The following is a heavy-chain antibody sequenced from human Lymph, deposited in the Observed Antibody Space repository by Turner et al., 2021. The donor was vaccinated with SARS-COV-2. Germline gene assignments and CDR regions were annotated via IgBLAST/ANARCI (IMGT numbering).Heavy chain of an antibody. CDR1: GFNVSSNY. J-gene: IGHJ3*02. Sequence: EVQLVETGGGLIQPGGSLRLSCAASGFNVSSNYMSWVRQAPGKGLEWVSVIYSSGSTFYADSVRGRFTISRDNSKNTLYLQMNSLRAEDTAVYYCARDNPHDAFDIWGQGTMVTVSS. V-gene: IGHV3-53*02. CDR3: ARDNPHDAFDI. CDR2: IYSSGST.